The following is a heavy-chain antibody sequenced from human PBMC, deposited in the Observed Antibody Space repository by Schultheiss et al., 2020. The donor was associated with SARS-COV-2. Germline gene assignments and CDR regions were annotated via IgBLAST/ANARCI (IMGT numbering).Heavy chain of an antibody. CDR2: INHSGST. J-gene: IGHJ6*02. Sequence: SETLSLTCAVYGGSFSGYYWSWIRQPPGKGLEWIGEINHSGSTNYNPSLKSRVTISVDTSKNQFSLKLSSVTAADTAVYYCARLRMYYYGSGSYRSYYYGMDVWGQGTTVTVSS. CDR1: GGSFSGYY. V-gene: IGHV4-34*01. CDR3: ARLRMYYYGSGSYRSYYYGMDV. D-gene: IGHD3-10*01.